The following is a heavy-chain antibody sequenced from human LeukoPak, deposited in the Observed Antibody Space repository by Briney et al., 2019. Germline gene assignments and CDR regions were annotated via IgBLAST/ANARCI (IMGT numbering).Heavy chain of an antibody. V-gene: IGHV4-61*08. J-gene: IGHJ4*02. CDR2: IYYSGST. CDR3: AHLHYDYVWGSYRYTFDY. D-gene: IGHD3-16*02. Sequence: SETLSLTCTVSGGSISSGGYYWSWIRQHPGTGLEWLGYIYYSGSTNYNPSLKSRVTISVDTSKNQFSLKLSSVTAADTAVYYCAHLHYDYVWGSYRYTFDYWGQGTLVTVSS. CDR1: GGSISSGGYY.